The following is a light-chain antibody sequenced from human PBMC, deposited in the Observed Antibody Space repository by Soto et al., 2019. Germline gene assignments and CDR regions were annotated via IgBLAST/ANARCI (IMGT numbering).Light chain of an antibody. J-gene: IGKJ5*01. V-gene: IGKV3-11*01. CDR1: QSVSRY. Sequence: NQSVSRYLPWYQQKPCQAPRLVIYDASNRWTGIPARFSGSGSGPDFTLTISSLGSEDFAVYYCQQRSNWITFGQGTRLE. CDR3: QQRSNWIT. CDR2: DAS.